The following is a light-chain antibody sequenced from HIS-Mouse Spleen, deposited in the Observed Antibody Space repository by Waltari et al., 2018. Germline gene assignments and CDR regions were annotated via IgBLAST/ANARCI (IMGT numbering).Light chain of an antibody. CDR3: YSTDSSGNHRV. Sequence: SYELTQPPSVSVSPGQTARITCTGDALQKKYADWYQQKSGQAPVLVIHEDSKRPSGIPERFSGSSSGTMATLTISGAQVEDEADYYCYSTDSSGNHRVFGGGTKLTVL. J-gene: IGLJ2*01. CDR2: EDS. V-gene: IGLV3-10*01. CDR1: ALQKKY.